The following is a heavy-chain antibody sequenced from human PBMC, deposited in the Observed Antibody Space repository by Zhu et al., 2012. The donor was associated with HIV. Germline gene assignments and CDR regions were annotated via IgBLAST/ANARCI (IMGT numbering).Heavy chain of an antibody. Sequence: QVQLQESGPGLVKPSETLSLTCAVSGYSISSGYYWGWIRQPPGKGLEWIGSIYHSGSTYYNPSLKSRVTISVDTSKNQFSLKLSSVTAADTAVYYCARYGGHDAFDIWGQGTSRSPSLQ. V-gene: IGHV4-38-2*01. CDR3: ARYGGHDAFDI. J-gene: IGHJ3*02. D-gene: IGHD4-23*01. CDR2: IYHSGST. CDR1: GYSISSGYY.